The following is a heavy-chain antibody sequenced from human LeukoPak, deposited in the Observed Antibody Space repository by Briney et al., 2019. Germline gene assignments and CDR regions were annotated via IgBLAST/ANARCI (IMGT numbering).Heavy chain of an antibody. CDR2: ISGSGGST. J-gene: IGHJ4*02. V-gene: IGHV3-23*01. D-gene: IGHD2-2*01. Sequence: GGSLRLSCAASGFTFSRYDMSWVRQAPGKGLEWVSAISGSGGSTYYADSVKGRFTISRDNSKNTLYLQMNSLRAEDTAVYYCAKDWGIIVAVSLDYWGQGTLVTVSS. CDR1: GFTFSRYD. CDR3: AKDWGIIVAVSLDY.